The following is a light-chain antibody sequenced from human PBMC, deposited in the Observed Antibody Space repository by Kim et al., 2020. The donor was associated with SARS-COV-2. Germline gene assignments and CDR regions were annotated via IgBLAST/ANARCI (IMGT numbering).Light chain of an antibody. Sequence: DIQMTQSPSPLSASVGDRVTITCRASQSITNYLNWYQQKPGKAPKVLIYAASTLQSGVPSRFSGSGSGTDFTLTISSLQPDDFATYYCQQSYTMPRTFGPGTKVDIK. J-gene: IGKJ1*01. V-gene: IGKV1-39*01. CDR3: QQSYTMPRT. CDR1: QSITNY. CDR2: AAS.